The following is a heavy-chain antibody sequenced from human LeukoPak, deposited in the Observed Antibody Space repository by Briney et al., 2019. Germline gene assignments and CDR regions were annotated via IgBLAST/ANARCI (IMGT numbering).Heavy chain of an antibody. CDR1: GGSISSYY. D-gene: IGHD3-16*01. V-gene: IGHV4-59*01. Sequence: PSETLSLTCTVSGGSISSYYWSWIRQPPGKGLEWIGYIYYSGSTNYNPSLKSRVTISVDTSKNQFSLKLSSVTAADMAVYYCARAAEGDQTVYYYYYYMDVWGKGTTVTVSS. CDR2: IYYSGST. CDR3: ARAAEGDQTVYYYYYYMDV. J-gene: IGHJ6*03.